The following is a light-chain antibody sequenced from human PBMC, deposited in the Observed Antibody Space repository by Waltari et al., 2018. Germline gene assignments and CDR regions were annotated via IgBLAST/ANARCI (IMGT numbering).Light chain of an antibody. Sequence: EIVLTQSPGSLSLSPGERATLSCRASQTISGSWLTWYQQKPGQAPRLLIYGASSRATAIPDRFSGSGSGRDFTLTISRLEPEDFAVYYCQQYDGSSVTFGGGTKVEIK. J-gene: IGKJ4*01. V-gene: IGKV3-20*01. CDR1: QTISGSW. CDR2: GAS. CDR3: QQYDGSSVT.